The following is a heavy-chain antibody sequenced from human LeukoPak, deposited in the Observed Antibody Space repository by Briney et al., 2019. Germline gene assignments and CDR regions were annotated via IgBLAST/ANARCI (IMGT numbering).Heavy chain of an antibody. D-gene: IGHD4-23*01. V-gene: IGHV3-7*01. CDR2: INQDGSEK. CDR3: ASSRIRWLYYFDN. CDR1: GFTFSSYW. J-gene: IGHJ4*02. Sequence: GGSLRLSCAASGFTFSSYWMNWVRQAPGKGLEWVANINQDGSEKYYVDSVKGRFTLSRDNAKNSLYLQMNSLRAEDTAVYYCASSRIRWLYYFDNWGQGTLVTVSS.